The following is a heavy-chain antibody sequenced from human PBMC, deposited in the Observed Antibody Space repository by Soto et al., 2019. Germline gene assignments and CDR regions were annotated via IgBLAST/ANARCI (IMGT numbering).Heavy chain of an antibody. Sequence: SETLSLTCTVSGGSISSYYWSWIRQPPGKGLEWIGYIYYSGSTNYNPSLKSRVTISVDTSKNQFSLKLSSVTAADTAVYYCARADYDILTGYRALFDPGGQGTLVTVSS. D-gene: IGHD3-9*01. V-gene: IGHV4-59*01. CDR3: ARADYDILTGYRALFDP. CDR2: IYYSGST. CDR1: GGSISSYY. J-gene: IGHJ5*02.